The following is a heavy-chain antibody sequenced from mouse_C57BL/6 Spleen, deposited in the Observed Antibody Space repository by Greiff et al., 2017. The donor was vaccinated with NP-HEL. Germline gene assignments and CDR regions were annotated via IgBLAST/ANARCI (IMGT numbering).Heavy chain of an antibody. CDR2: IDPETGGT. CDR3: ALYYDYDGAMDY. V-gene: IGHV1-15*01. CDR1: GYTFTDYE. D-gene: IGHD2-4*01. J-gene: IGHJ4*01. Sequence: VQLQQSGAELVRPGASVTLSCKASGYTFTDYEMHWVKQTPVHGLEWIGAIDPETGGTAYNQKFKGKAILTADKSSSTAYMELRSLTSEDSAVYYSALYYDYDGAMDYWGQGTSVTVSS.